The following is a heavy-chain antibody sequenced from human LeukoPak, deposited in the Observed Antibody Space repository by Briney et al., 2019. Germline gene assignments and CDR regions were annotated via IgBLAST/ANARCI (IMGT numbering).Heavy chain of an antibody. CDR1: GFTFSSYW. D-gene: IGHD6-19*01. J-gene: IGHJ4*02. CDR2: INSDGSST. V-gene: IGHV3-74*01. Sequence: GGSLRLSCAASGFTFSSYWMHWVRQAPGKGLVWVSRINSDGSSTSYVDSVKGRFTISRDNAKNTLYLQMNSLRAEDTAVYYCARVLYSSGWYYFDYWGQGTLVTVSS. CDR3: ARVLYSSGWYYFDY.